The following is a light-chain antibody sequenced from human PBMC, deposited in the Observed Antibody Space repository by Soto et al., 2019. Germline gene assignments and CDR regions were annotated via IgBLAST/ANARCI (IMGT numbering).Light chain of an antibody. CDR3: QQYNSYWT. CDR1: ESISSW. V-gene: IGKV1-5*03. Sequence: DLQMTQSPSTLSASVGDRVTITCRDSESISSWLAWYQQKPGKAPKLLIYKASSLESGVPSRFSGSGSGTEFTLTISRLQPDDFATYYCQQYNSYWTFGQGTKVEIK. CDR2: KAS. J-gene: IGKJ1*01.